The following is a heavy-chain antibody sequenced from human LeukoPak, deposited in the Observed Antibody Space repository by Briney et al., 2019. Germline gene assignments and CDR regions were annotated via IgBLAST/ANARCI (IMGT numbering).Heavy chain of an antibody. J-gene: IGHJ4*02. CDR1: GFTFCTDW. CDR3: AREGVHCSGRSCLKAY. V-gene: IGHV3-7*03. Sequence: GGSLRLSCAASGFTFCTDWMSCGCQAPGKGLEWVANIKNDGGEKNYMDSVKGRFTISRDNAENSLYLQMNSLRAEDTAVYYCAREGVHCSGRSCLKAYWGQGTQVTVSS. CDR2: IKNDGGEK. D-gene: IGHD2-15*01.